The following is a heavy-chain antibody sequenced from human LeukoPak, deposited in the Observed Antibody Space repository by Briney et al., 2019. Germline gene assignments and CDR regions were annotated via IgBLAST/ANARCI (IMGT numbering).Heavy chain of an antibody. CDR1: GGSVSSGSYY. D-gene: IGHD4-23*01. V-gene: IGHV4-61*01. CDR3: ARVDYGGNIDY. J-gene: IGHJ4*02. Sequence: SETLSLTCTVSGGSVSSGSYYWSWIRQPPGNGLEWIGYIYYSGSTNYIPALKSRVNRSVDTSKNQCSLKLSSVTAADTAVYYCARVDYGGNIDYWGQGTLVTVSS. CDR2: IYYSGST.